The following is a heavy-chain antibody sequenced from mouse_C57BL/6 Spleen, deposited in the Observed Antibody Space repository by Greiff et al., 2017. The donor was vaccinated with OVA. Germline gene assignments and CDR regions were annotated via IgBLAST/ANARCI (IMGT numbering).Heavy chain of an antibody. CDR2: ISSGSSTI. CDR1: GFTFSDYG. Sequence: DVKLVESGGGLVKPGGSLKLSCAASGFTFSDYGMHWVRQAPEKGLEWVAYISSGSSTIYYADTVKGRFTISRDNAKNTLFLQMTSLRSEDTAMYYCSRALTGTNWFAYWGQGTLVTVSA. CDR3: SRALTGTNWFAY. D-gene: IGHD4-1*01. J-gene: IGHJ3*01. V-gene: IGHV5-17*01.